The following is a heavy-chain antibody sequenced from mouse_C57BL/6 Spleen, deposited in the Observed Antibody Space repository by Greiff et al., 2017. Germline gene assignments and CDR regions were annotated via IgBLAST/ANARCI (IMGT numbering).Heavy chain of an antibody. CDR2: INPSNGGT. J-gene: IGHJ4*01. V-gene: IGHV1-53*01. CDR1: GYTITSYW. Sequence: QVQLQQPGTELVKPGASVKLSCKASGYTITSYWMHWVKQRPDQGLEWIGNINPSNGGTKYTAKFKGKATMTVDKSSSTAYMQLSSLTSEDSAVYYCAPDGYYAMDYWGQGTSVTVSS. CDR3: APDGYYAMDY. D-gene: IGHD2-3*01.